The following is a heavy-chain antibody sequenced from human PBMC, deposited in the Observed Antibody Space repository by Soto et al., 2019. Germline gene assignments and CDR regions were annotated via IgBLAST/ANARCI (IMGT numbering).Heavy chain of an antibody. CDR2: IWYDGSNK. CDR3: ARDREDTAMVTVDYYYYGMDV. Sequence: PGGSLRLSCAASGFTFSSYGMHWVRQAPGKGLEWVAVIWYDGSNKYYADSVKGRFTISRDNSKNTLYLQMNSLRAEDTAVYYCARDREDTAMVTVDYYYYGMDVWGQGTTVTVS. CDR1: GFTFSSYG. V-gene: IGHV3-33*01. J-gene: IGHJ6*02. D-gene: IGHD5-18*01.